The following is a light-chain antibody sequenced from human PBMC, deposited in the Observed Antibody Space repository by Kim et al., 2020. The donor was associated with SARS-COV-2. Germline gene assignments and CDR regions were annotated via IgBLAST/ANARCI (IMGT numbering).Light chain of an antibody. V-gene: IGLV2-14*04. Sequence: GPSVTISCTGTSSDIEGYNYVAWYQQHPGKAPKLMIYDVSKRSSGVSNRFSGSKSGNTASLTISGLQAEDEADYYCSSITSSSTGVFGGGTQLTVL. J-gene: IGLJ2*01. CDR3: SSITSSSTGV. CDR2: DVS. CDR1: SSDIEGYNY.